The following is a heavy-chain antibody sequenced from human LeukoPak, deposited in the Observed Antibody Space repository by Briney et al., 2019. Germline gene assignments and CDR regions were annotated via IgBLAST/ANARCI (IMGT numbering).Heavy chain of an antibody. CDR2: MNPNSGNT. Sequence: ASVKVSCKASGYTFTSYDINWVRQATGQGLEWMGWMNPNSGNTGYAQKFQGRVTMTRNTSISTAYMELSSLRSEDTAVYYCARLYSGYAEWWYYMDVWGKGTTVTVSS. D-gene: IGHD5-12*01. V-gene: IGHV1-8*01. J-gene: IGHJ6*03. CDR3: ARLYSGYAEWWYYMDV. CDR1: GYTFTSYD.